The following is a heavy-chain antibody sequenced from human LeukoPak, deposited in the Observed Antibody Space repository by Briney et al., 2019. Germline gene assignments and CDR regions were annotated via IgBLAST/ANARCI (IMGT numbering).Heavy chain of an antibody. J-gene: IGHJ4*02. D-gene: IGHD2-2*01. CDR1: GFTFGDYA. CDR3: TRDLCSSTSCYAPFDY. CDR2: IRSKAYGGTT. V-gene: IGHV3-49*04. Sequence: GGSLRLSCTAPGFTFGDYAMSWVRQAPGKGPERVAFIRSKAYGGTTEYAASVKGRFTISRDDSKSIAYLQMNSLKTEDTAVYYCTRDLCSSTSCYAPFDYWGQGTLVTVSS.